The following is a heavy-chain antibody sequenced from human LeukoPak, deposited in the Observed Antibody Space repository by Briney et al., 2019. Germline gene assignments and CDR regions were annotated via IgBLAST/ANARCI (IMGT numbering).Heavy chain of an antibody. Sequence: PGGSLRLSCAASGFTFDDYGMSWARQAPGKGLEWVSGINWNGGSTGYADSVKGRFTISRDNAKNSLYLQMNSLRAEDTALYYCARLYGDSENDAFDIWGQGTMVTVSS. J-gene: IGHJ3*02. CDR1: GFTFDDYG. CDR3: ARLYGDSENDAFDI. V-gene: IGHV3-20*04. CDR2: INWNGGST. D-gene: IGHD4-17*01.